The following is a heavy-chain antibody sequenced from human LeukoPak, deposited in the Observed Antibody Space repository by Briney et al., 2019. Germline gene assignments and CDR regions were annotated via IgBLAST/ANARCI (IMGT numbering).Heavy chain of an antibody. J-gene: IGHJ4*02. CDR3: ARDYDSEVFDY. Sequence: ASVKVSCKASGYTFTGYYMHWVRQAPGQGLEWMGWISAYNGNTNYAQKLQGRVTMTTDTSTSTAYMELRSLRSDDTAVYYCARDYDSEVFDYWGQGTLVTVSS. CDR1: GYTFTGYY. V-gene: IGHV1-18*04. D-gene: IGHD3-22*01. CDR2: ISAYNGNT.